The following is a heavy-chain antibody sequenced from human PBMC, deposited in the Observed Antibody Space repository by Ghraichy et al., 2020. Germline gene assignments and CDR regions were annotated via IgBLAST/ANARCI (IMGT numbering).Heavy chain of an antibody. J-gene: IGHJ4*02. V-gene: IGHV3-7*01. D-gene: IGHD3-9*01. CDR1: GFIISDYW. CDR2: IKQDGSEK. CDR3: ARVFYYDILTGYGYYFDY. Sequence: GGSLRLSCAASGFIISDYWMTWVRQAPGKGLEWVANIKQDGSEKYYVDSVKGRFTISRDNAKNSLYLQMNSLRAEDTAVYYCARVFYYDILTGYGYYFDYWGQGALVTVSS.